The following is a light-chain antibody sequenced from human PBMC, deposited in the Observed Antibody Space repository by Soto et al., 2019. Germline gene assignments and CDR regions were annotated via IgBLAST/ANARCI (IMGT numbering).Light chain of an antibody. CDR3: MQALQSPRT. V-gene: IGKV2-28*01. CDR1: QRLLHSNGHNS. CDR2: LGS. Sequence: DVVMTQSPLSLPVTPGEPASISCRSSQRLLHSNGHNSLDWYLQKPGQSPQLLIYLGSNRASGVPDRFRGSGSCTDFTLKISRVEAEDVGVYYCMQALQSPRTLGQGTKLEIK. J-gene: IGKJ2*01.